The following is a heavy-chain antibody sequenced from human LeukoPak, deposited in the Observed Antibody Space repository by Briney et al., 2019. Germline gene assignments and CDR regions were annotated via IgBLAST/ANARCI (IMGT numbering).Heavy chain of an antibody. Sequence: NPSETLSLTCTVSGGSISSSSYYWGWIRQPPGKGLEWIGSMYYSGSTYYNPSLKSRVTLSVDTSKTQFSLKLSSVTAADTAVYFCAKRWDSTWSYFDLWGQGTLVTVSS. CDR1: GGSISSSSYY. CDR3: AKRWDSTWSYFDL. J-gene: IGHJ4*02. CDR2: MYYSGST. V-gene: IGHV4-39*01. D-gene: IGHD1-26*01.